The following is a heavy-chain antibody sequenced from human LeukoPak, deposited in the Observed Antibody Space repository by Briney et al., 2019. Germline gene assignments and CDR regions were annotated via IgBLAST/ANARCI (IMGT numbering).Heavy chain of an antibody. D-gene: IGHD1-26*01. CDR2: ISSTGSTI. CDR3: ARASGSSDP. J-gene: IGHJ5*02. V-gene: IGHV3-48*01. Sequence: QPGGSLRLSCAASGFTFSSYSMNWVRQAPGKGLEWVSYISSTGSTIYYADSVKGRFTISRDNAKNSLYLQMNSLRAEDTAVYYCARASGSSDPWGQGTLVTVSS. CDR1: GFTFSSYS.